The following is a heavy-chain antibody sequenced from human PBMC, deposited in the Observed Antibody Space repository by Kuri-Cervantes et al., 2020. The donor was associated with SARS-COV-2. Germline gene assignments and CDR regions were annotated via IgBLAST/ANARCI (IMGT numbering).Heavy chain of an antibody. CDR3: AKDQHGIVVVVAAIDY. D-gene: IGHD2-15*01. Sequence: GGSLRLSGEASGFTVSANYISWVRQAPGKGLEWVSLFYSGGTTYYADSVKGRFTISRDNSKNTLYLQMNSLRAEDTALYYCAKDQHGIVVVVAAIDYWGQGTLVTVSS. J-gene: IGHJ4*02. CDR2: FYSGGTT. V-gene: IGHV3-66*01. CDR1: GFTVSANY.